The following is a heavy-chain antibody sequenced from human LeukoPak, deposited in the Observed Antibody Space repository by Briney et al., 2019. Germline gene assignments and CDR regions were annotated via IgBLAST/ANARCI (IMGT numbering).Heavy chain of an antibody. Sequence: GASVKVSCKASGYTFTSYGISWVRQAPGQGLEWMGWISAYNGNTNYAQKLQGRVTMTTDTSTSTAYMELRSLRSDDTAVYYCARGQLSYYYDSSGYFSAEYFQHWGPGTLVTVSS. J-gene: IGHJ1*01. CDR3: ARGQLSYYYDSSGYFSAEYFQH. CDR2: ISAYNGNT. CDR1: GYTFTSYG. D-gene: IGHD3-22*01. V-gene: IGHV1-18*01.